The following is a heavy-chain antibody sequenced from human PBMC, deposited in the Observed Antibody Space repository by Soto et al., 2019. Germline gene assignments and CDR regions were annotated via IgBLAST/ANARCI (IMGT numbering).Heavy chain of an antibody. CDR1: AGSIRSSSYY. CDR3: PPPRSGITMMHEAKAFDL. CDR2: IYYSGST. Sequence: QLQLQESGPGLVKPSETLSLTCTVSAGSIRSSSYYWGWIRHPPGKGLEWSGSIYYSGSTYYHPSLKSRVALTVDTANNQFSSGLSSVTAADTAVYYCPPPRSGITMMHEAKAFDLWGRGTMVTVS. D-gene: IGHD3-22*01. J-gene: IGHJ3*01. V-gene: IGHV4-39*01.